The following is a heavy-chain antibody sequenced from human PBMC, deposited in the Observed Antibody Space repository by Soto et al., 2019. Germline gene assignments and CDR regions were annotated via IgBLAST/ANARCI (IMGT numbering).Heavy chain of an antibody. CDR1: GGTFRTAA. D-gene: IGHD2-8*01. CDR2: IMPVFRTP. Sequence: QVQLEQSGAEVKKPGSSVKVSCKASGGTFRTAAISWVRQAPGQGLEWMGGIMPVFRTPDYAQKFQGRVTITADESTNTAYMEVGGLRSDDTAVYYCARDNDRPQLGGNYYYILDVWGQGTTITVSS. J-gene: IGHJ6*02. CDR3: ARDNDRPQLGGNYYYILDV. V-gene: IGHV1-69*12.